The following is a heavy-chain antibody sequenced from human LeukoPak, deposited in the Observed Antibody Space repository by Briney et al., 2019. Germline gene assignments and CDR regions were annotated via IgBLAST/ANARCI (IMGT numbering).Heavy chain of an antibody. J-gene: IGHJ3*02. Sequence: GGSLRLSCAASGFTFSSYSMNWVRQAPGKGLEWVSYISSSSSTIYYADSVKGRFTISRDNAQNSLYLQMNSLRAEDTAVYYCAREYYYDSSGHPEDAFDIWGQGTMVTVSS. V-gene: IGHV3-48*01. D-gene: IGHD3-22*01. CDR3: AREYYYDSSGHPEDAFDI. CDR2: ISSSSSTI. CDR1: GFTFSSYS.